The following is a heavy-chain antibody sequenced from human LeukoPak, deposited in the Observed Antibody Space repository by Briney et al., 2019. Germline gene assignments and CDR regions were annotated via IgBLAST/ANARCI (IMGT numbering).Heavy chain of an antibody. V-gene: IGHV4-34*01. CDR1: GGSFSGYY. CDR2: INHSGGT. CDR3: ARGVMTGYLLPYYFDY. D-gene: IGHD3-22*01. Sequence: SETLSLTCAVYGGSFSGYYWSWIRQPPGKGLEWIGEINHSGGTNYNPSLKSRVTISVDTSKNQFSLKLSSVTAADTAVYYCARGVMTGYLLPYYFDYWGQGTLVTVSS. J-gene: IGHJ4*02.